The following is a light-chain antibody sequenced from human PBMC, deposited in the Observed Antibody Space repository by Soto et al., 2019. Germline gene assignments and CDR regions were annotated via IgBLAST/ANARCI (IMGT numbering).Light chain of an antibody. Sequence: EIVMTQSPGTLSVSPGEGATLSCRASQSVSSDLAWIQQKPGQAPRLLIYGASTRATGISARFSGSGSGTEFTLTISSLQPEDFAVYSCQQYNSWPRTFGQGTKVDVK. CDR1: QSVSSD. V-gene: IGKV3-15*01. CDR2: GAS. J-gene: IGKJ1*01. CDR3: QQYNSWPRT.